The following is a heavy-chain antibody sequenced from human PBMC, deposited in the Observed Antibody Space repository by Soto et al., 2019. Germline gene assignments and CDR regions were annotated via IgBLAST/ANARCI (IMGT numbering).Heavy chain of an antibody. Sequence: EVQLVESGGGLVKPGESLRLSCAASGLSFSNAWMNWVRQAPGKGLEWVGQIRSKTDGGTIFYPAPVKDRFILSRDDSRNTVYLQMNSLKTEDTAVYYCTTAHPRGPDYWGQGTLVTVST. D-gene: IGHD5-12*01. CDR3: TTAHPRGPDY. J-gene: IGHJ4*02. CDR1: GLSFSNAW. CDR2: IRSKTDGGTI. V-gene: IGHV3-15*01.